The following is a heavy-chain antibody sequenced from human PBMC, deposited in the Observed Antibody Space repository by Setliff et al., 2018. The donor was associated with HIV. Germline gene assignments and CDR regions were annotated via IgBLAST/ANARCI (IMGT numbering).Heavy chain of an antibody. D-gene: IGHD3-10*01. J-gene: IGHJ6*02. CDR2: MYFSGNA. CDR3: ARVEATVRGAAYGMDV. CDR1: GGSISSHY. V-gene: IGHV4-59*11. Sequence: SETLSLTCTVSGGSISSHYWSWIRQAPGKGLEWIGTMYFSGNARNSPSLKSRVTISVDTSKNQLSLNLTSVTAADTAVYYCARVEATVRGAAYGMDVWGQGTTVTVSS.